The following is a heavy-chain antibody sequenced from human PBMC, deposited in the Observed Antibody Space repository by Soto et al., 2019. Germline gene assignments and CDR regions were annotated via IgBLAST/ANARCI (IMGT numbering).Heavy chain of an antibody. J-gene: IGHJ1*01. CDR2: INPSGGST. V-gene: IGHV1-46*01. CDR1: GYTFTSYY. CDR3: ASDPQRYRTGCSEFFQH. D-gene: IGHD6-19*01. Sequence: GASVKVSCKASGYTFTSYYMHWVRQAPGQGLEWMGIINPSGGSTSYAQKFQGRVTMTRDTSTSTVYMELSSLRSEDTAVYYCASDPQRYRTGCSEFFQHWGQGTLVTVSS.